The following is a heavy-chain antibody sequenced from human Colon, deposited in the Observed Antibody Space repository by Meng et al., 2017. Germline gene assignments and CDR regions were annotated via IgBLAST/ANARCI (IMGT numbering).Heavy chain of an antibody. J-gene: IGHJ5*02. V-gene: IGHV2-5*02. Sequence: IALKEAGATLEKRTQILALALTVAGSSRGTSGVGGGWIRQPPGKALEWLALSYWDDEKRYSPSLKSRLTITKDTSKNQVVLTMTNMDPVDTATYYCAHSSVAVAGPLWFDPWGQGTLVTVSS. CDR2: SYWDDEK. D-gene: IGHD6-19*01. CDR1: GSSRGTSGVG. CDR3: AHSSVAVAGPLWFDP.